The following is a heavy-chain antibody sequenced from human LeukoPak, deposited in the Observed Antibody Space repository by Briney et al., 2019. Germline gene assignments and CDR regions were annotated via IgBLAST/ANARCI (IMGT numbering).Heavy chain of an antibody. CDR1: GGTFITNG. D-gene: IGHD1-26*01. Sequence: SVKVSCKASGGTFITNGISWVRQAPGQGLEWMGRIIPIFGPPKYAQKFQGTVTITTDESTRTAYMELSSLTSEDTAVYYCARSSGSHYYFDYWGQGTLVTVSS. V-gene: IGHV1-69*05. CDR3: ARSSGSHYYFDY. CDR2: IIPIFGPP. J-gene: IGHJ4*02.